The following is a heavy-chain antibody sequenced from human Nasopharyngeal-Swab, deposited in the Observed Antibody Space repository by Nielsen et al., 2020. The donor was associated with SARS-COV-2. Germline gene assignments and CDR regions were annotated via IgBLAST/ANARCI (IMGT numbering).Heavy chain of an antibody. J-gene: IGHJ6*02. CDR3: AREQRGGDFWTRHYYNDMDV. CDR2: IHYSGST. V-gene: IGHV4-59*13. Sequence: SETLSLTCAISGGSISSYYWSWIRQPPGKGLEWIGCIHYSGSTYYNPSLKSRVTMAVDTSNNQFSLKVTSVTAADTAVYYCAREQRGGDFWTRHYYNDMDVWGQGTTVTVSS. D-gene: IGHD3/OR15-3a*01. CDR1: GGSISSYY.